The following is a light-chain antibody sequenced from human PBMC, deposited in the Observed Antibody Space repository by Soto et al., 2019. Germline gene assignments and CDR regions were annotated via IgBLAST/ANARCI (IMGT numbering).Light chain of an antibody. CDR2: EVS. CDR3: CSHAGSSTFYL. V-gene: IGLV2-23*02. J-gene: IGLJ1*01. Sequence: QSVLTQPASVSGSPGQSITISCTGTSSDVGSYNLVSWYQQHPGKAPKLMIYEVSKRPSGVSNRFSGSKSGNTASLTISGLQAEDEADYYCCSHAGSSTFYLFGSGPKVTVL. CDR1: SSDVGSYNL.